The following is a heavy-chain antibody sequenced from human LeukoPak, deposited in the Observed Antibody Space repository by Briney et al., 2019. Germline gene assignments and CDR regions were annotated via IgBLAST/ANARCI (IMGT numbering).Heavy chain of an antibody. CDR1: GYTFTSYA. J-gene: IGHJ4*02. CDR3: ARVKEWLYDY. D-gene: IGHD3-3*01. CDR2: MNPNSGNT. V-gene: IGHV1-8*03. Sequence: ASVKVSCKASGYTFTSYAMHWVRQAPGQGLEWMGWMNPNSGNTGYAQKFQGRVTITRNTSISTAYMELSRLRSDDTAVYYCARVKEWLYDYWGQGTLVTVSS.